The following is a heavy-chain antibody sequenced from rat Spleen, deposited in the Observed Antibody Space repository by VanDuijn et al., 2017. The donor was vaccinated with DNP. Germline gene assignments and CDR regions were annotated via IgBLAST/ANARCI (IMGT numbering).Heavy chain of an antibody. D-gene: IGHD5-1*01. CDR3: ARGSGTYYWYFDF. Sequence: EVQLVESGGGLVQPGKSLKVSCDASGFTFSYYWMAWIRQVPGKGLEWIASITSSGGDSYYPDSVKGRFTISRDNAKSTLYLQMDSLRSEDTATYYCARGSGTYYWYFDFWGPGTMVTVSS. J-gene: IGHJ1*01. CDR2: ITSSGGDS. V-gene: IGHV5-31*01. CDR1: GFTFSYYW.